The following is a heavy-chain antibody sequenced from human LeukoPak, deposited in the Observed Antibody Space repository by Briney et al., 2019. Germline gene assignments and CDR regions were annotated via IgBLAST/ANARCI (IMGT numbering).Heavy chain of an antibody. CDR3: ARSLYRTTVDY. Sequence: SETLSLTCTVSGGSISSYYWSWIRQPPVKGLEWIGYIYYSGSTNYNPSLKSRVTISVDTSKNQFSLKLSSVTAADTAVYYCARSLYRTTVDYWGQGTLVTVSS. V-gene: IGHV4-59*08. CDR1: GGSISSYY. D-gene: IGHD4-17*01. CDR2: IYYSGST. J-gene: IGHJ4*02.